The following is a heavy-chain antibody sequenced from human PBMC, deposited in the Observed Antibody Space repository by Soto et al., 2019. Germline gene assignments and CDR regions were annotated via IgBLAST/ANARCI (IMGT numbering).Heavy chain of an antibody. CDR1: GGSFSGYY. CDR2: INHSGST. J-gene: IGHJ4*02. CDR3: ARHLMVRGAPYYFDY. D-gene: IGHD3-10*01. Sequence: PSETLSLTCAVYGGSFSGYYWSWIRQPPGKGLEWIGEINHSGSTNYNPSLKSRITISVDTSKNQCSLKLSSVTAADSAVYYCARHLMVRGAPYYFDYWGQGTQVTVSS. V-gene: IGHV4-34*01.